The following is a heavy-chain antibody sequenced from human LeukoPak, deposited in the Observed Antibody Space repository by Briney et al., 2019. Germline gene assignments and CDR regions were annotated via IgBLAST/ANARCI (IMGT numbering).Heavy chain of an antibody. CDR2: IYRSGSI. V-gene: IGHV3-66*01. J-gene: IGHJ3*02. D-gene: IGHD3-10*01. Sequence: GGSLRLSCAVSGFTVTVNCMSWVRQAPGKGLEWVSIIYRSGSISYADSVKGRFIISRDSSTNTVSLQMTRLRAEDTAVYYCARVFYMVRGVIIPNDAFDIWGQGSMVTVSS. CDR3: ARVFYMVRGVIIPNDAFDI. CDR1: GFTVTVNC.